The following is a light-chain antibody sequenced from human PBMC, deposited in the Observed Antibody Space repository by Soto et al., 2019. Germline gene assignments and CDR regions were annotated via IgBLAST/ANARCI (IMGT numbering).Light chain of an antibody. CDR2: AAS. V-gene: IGKV1-39*01. Sequence: DIHMTQSPPSLSASVGYILTITCRASQGISTYLNWYRQKPGKAPELLIYAASSLQSGVPSRLSGSGYATDLTITIGSMQTEDSETYYCQQGFTNPWTFGHGTKVDIK. CDR1: QGISTY. CDR3: QQGFTNPWT. J-gene: IGKJ1*01.